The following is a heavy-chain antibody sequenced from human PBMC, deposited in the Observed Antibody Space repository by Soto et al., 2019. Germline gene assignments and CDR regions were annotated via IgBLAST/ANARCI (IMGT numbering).Heavy chain of an antibody. V-gene: IGHV3-66*01. J-gene: IGHJ4*02. Sequence: EVQLVESGGGLVQPGGSLRLSCAASGFTVSSNYMSWVRQAPGKGLEWVSVIYSGGSTYYADSVKGRFTISRDNSKNTLYLQMNSLRAEDTAVYYCAREIPVTRSYFDYWGQGTLVTVSS. CDR1: GFTVSSNY. D-gene: IGHD4-17*01. CDR3: AREIPVTRSYFDY. CDR2: IYSGGST.